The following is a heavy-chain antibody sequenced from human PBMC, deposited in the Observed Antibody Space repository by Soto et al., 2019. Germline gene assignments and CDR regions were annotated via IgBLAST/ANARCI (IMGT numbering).Heavy chain of an antibody. J-gene: IGHJ4*02. V-gene: IGHV4-34*01. D-gene: IGHD4-17*01. CDR1: GGSFSGYY. CDR3: ARIYGDYAVGY. CDR2: INHSGST. Sequence: PSETLSLTCAVYGGSFSGYYWSWIRQPPGKGLEWIGEINHSGSTNYNPSLKSRVTISVDTSKKQFSLKLSSVTAADTAVYYCARIYGDYAVGYWGQGTLVTVSS.